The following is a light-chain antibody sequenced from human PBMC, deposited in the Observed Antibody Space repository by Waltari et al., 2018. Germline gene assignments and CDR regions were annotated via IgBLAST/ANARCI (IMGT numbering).Light chain of an antibody. CDR1: QTISTE. Sequence: EIVLTQSPAALSLSPGERATLSCRASQTISTEIAWYQQKPGQDPRPLIYDSANRAPGIPARFSGSGSGTDFTLTISSLEPEDFAVYYCQHRHEWPVTFGQGTRLDIK. CDR3: QHRHEWPVT. V-gene: IGKV3-11*01. J-gene: IGKJ5*01. CDR2: DSA.